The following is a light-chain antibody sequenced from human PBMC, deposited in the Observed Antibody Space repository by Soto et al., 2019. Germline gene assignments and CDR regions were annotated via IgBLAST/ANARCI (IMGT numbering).Light chain of an antibody. Sequence: QSAPTQPASVSGSPGQSITISCTGTSSDVGGYNHVSWYHIHPGKAPKLIIYEVTSRPSGVSYRFSRPTSGNSASLTISGLQAEDEADYYCSSYASSSSYVFGGGTKVTVL. CDR2: EVT. V-gene: IGLV2-14*01. CDR3: SSYASSSSYV. J-gene: IGLJ1*01. CDR1: SSDVGGYNH.